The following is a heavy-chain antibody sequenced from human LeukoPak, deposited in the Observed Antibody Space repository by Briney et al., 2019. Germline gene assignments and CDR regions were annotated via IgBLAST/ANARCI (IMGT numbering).Heavy chain of an antibody. Sequence: PGGSLRLSCAASGFTSANYWMTWVRQAPGKGLEWVANINLDGSQKYYVDSLKGRFTISRDNAKNSLYLQMNSLRAEDTAVYYCARDVDYANPRHDYWGQGTLVTVSS. CDR1: GFTSANYW. CDR3: ARDVDYANPRHDY. D-gene: IGHD4/OR15-4a*01. V-gene: IGHV3-7*01. J-gene: IGHJ4*02. CDR2: INLDGSQK.